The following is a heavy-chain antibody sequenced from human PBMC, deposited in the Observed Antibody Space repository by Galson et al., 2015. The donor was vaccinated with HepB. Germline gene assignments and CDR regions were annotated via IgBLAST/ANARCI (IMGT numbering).Heavy chain of an antibody. CDR1: GFTISGYW. D-gene: IGHD6-13*01. J-gene: IGHJ4*02. V-gene: IGHV3-7*03. CDR3: GRVSIAAAGDIDY. CDR2: INPDGSEE. Sequence: SLSLSCAASGFTISGYWMSWVRQAPGKGLEWVANINPDGSEEYYVDSVKGRFTFSRDNAKNSLYLQMNSLRAEDTAVYYCGRVSIAAAGDIDYWGQGTLVTVSS.